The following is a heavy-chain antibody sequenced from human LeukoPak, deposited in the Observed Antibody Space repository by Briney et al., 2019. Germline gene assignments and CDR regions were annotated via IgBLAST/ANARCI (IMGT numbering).Heavy chain of an antibody. J-gene: IGHJ4*02. V-gene: IGHV3-23*01. D-gene: IGHD5-18*01. Sequence: PGGSLRLSCAASGFTFSSYAMSWVRQAPGKGLEWVSAVSGGGSSTDYADSGKGRFTISRDNSKNMLYLQMDSLRPEDTAVYYCAKDQQDTAMVILWEANIYYFDYWGTGAMVTVSS. CDR3: AKDQQDTAMVILWEANIYYFDY. CDR1: GFTFSSYA. CDR2: VSGGGSST.